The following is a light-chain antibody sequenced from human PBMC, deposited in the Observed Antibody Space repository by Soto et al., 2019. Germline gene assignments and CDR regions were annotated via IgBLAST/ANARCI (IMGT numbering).Light chain of an antibody. J-gene: IGLJ1*01. V-gene: IGLV2-14*01. CDR1: SSDVGGYNF. CDR2: DVS. Sequence: QSALTQPASVSGSPGQSITISCTGTSSDVGGYNFVSWYQQHPGKAPKLVIYDVSNRPSGVSNRFSGSKSGNTASLTISWLQAEDEADYYCSSYTSSSTLYVFGTGTKVTVL. CDR3: SSYTSSSTLYV.